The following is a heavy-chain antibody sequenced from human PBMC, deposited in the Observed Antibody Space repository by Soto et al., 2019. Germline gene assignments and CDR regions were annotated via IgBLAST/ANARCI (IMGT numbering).Heavy chain of an antibody. J-gene: IGHJ4*02. Sequence: SETLSLTCAVSGGSISSGGYSWSWIRQPPGKGLEWIGYIYHSGSTYYNPSLKSRVTISVDRSKNQFSLKLSSVTAADTAVYYCAAGGGLPRYYCCQGTLVTVSS. D-gene: IGHD5-12*01. CDR3: AAGGGLPRYY. CDR2: IYHSGST. CDR1: GGSISSGGYS. V-gene: IGHV4-30-2*01.